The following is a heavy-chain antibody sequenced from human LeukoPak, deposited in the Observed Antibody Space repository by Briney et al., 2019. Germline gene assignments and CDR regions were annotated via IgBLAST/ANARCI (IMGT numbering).Heavy chain of an antibody. V-gene: IGHV1-18*01. Sequence: GASVKVSCKASGYTFTSYGISWVRQARGQGLEWMGWISGYNGNTNNVQKFQGRVTMTTDTSTSTAYMEMRSLRSDDTAVYYCARATHRAGDAFDIWGQGTMVTVSS. CDR1: GYTFTSYG. D-gene: IGHD3-10*01. J-gene: IGHJ3*02. CDR3: ARATHRAGDAFDI. CDR2: ISGYNGNT.